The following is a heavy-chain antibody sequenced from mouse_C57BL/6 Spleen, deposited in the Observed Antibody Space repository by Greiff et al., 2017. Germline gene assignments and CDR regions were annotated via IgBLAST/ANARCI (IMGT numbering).Heavy chain of an antibody. D-gene: IGHD3-2*02. V-gene: IGHV1-64*01. CDR3: ASLDSSGLYYYAMDY. CDR2: IHPNSGST. Sequence: QVQLQQPGAELVKPGASVKLSCKASGYTFTSYWMHWVKQRPGQGLEWIGMIHPNSGSTNYNEKFKSKATLTVDKSSSTAYMQLSSLTSEDSAVYYCASLDSSGLYYYAMDYWGQGTSVTVSS. J-gene: IGHJ4*01. CDR1: GYTFTSYW.